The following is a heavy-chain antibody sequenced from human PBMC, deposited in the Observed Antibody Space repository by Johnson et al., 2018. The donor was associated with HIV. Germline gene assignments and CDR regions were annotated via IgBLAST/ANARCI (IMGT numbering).Heavy chain of an antibody. CDR1: GFTFDDYG. J-gene: IGHJ3*02. Sequence: VQLVESGGGLVKPGGSLRLSCAASGFTFDDYGMSWVRQAPGKGLEWVSGINWNGGSTGYADSVKGRFTISRDNAKNSQYLQMNNVRAEDTAVYYCARDLGQFMEWLGTFDIWGQGTMVTVS. V-gene: IGHV3-20*04. D-gene: IGHD3-3*01. CDR3: ARDLGQFMEWLGTFDI. CDR2: INWNGGST.